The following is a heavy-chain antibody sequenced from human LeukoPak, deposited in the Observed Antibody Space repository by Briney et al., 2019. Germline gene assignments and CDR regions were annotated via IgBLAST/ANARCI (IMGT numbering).Heavy chain of an antibody. CDR3: ANGIAGRFEN. CDR2: IYPSDSNS. V-gene: IGHV5-51*01. D-gene: IGHD6-13*01. J-gene: IGHJ4*02. Sequence: GESLKISCKGSGYSFTSYWIAWVRQMPGKGLEWMAIIYPSDSNSAYSPSFQGQVTISADKSINTAYLQWSSLKASDSAMYYCANGIAGRFENWGQGTLVTVSS. CDR1: GYSFTSYW.